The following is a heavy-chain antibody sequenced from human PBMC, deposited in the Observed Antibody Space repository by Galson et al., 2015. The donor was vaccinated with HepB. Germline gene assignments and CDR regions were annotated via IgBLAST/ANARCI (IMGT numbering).Heavy chain of an antibody. CDR1: GFTFSSYN. V-gene: IGHV3-48*03. J-gene: IGHJ6*02. CDR3: ARDRGGSGSYLTYYNGMDV. D-gene: IGHD3-10*01. Sequence: SLRLSCAASGFTFSSYNINWVRQAPGKGLEWVSYISSSSDTIYYADSVKGRFTISRDNAKNSLYLQMNSLTADDTALYYCARDRGGSGSYLTYYNGMDVWGQGTTVTVFS. CDR2: ISSSSDTI.